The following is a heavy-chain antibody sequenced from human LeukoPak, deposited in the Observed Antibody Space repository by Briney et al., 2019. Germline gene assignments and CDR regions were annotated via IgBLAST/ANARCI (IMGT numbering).Heavy chain of an antibody. CDR2: IIPILGIA. CDR3: ARGENIVVVPASGWFDP. D-gene: IGHD2-2*01. CDR1: GGTFSSYA. Sequence: SVKVSCKASGGTFSSYAISWVRQAAGQGLEWMGRIIPILGIANYAQKCQGRVTITADKSTSTAYMELSSLRSEDTAVYYCARGENIVVVPASGWFDPWGQGTLVTVSS. V-gene: IGHV1-69*10. J-gene: IGHJ5*02.